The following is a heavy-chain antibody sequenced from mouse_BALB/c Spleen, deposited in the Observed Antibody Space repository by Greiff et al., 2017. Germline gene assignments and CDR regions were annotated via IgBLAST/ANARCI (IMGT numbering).Heavy chain of an antibody. D-gene: IGHD1-1*01. CDR3: ARKNYGSSSWFAY. V-gene: IGHV2-2*02. J-gene: IGHJ3*01. CDR1: GFSLTSYG. CDR2: IWSGGST. Sequence: VQLKESGPGLVQPSQSLSITCTVSGFSLTSYGVHWVRQSPGKGLEWLGVIWSGGSTDYNAAFISRLSISKDNSKSQVFFKMNSLQANDTAIYYCARKNYGSSSWFAYWGQGTLVTVSA.